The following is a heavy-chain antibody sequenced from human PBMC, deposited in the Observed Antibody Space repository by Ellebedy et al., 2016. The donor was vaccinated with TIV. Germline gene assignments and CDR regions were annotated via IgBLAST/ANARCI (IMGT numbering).Heavy chain of an antibody. CDR1: GFTFSSYS. Sequence: GESLKISCAASGFTFSSYSMNWVRQAPGKGLEWVSHISLSSSTIYYADSVKGRFTISRDNAKNSLSLQMNSLRDEDTAVYYCARGGAGGYWYFDLWGRGTLVTVSS. D-gene: IGHD4-23*01. J-gene: IGHJ2*01. V-gene: IGHV3-48*02. CDR2: ISLSSSTI. CDR3: ARGGAGGYWYFDL.